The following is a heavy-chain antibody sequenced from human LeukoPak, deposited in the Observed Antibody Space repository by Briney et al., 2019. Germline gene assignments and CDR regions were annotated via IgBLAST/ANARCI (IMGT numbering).Heavy chain of an antibody. J-gene: IGHJ6*02. CDR2: IYPGDSDT. D-gene: IGHD3-10*01. CDR3: ARSTAPQYYYGSGSFYYYYGMDV. Sequence: GESLKISCEGSGYSFTSYWIGWVRQVPGKGLEWMGIIYPGDSDTRYSPSFQGQVTISADKSISTAYLQWSSLKASDTAMYYCARSTAPQYYYGSGSFYYYYGMDVWGQGTTVTVSS. CDR1: GYSFTSYW. V-gene: IGHV5-51*01.